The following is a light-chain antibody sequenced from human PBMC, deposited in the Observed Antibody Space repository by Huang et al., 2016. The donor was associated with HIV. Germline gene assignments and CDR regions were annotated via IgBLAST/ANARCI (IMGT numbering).Light chain of an antibody. CDR3: QQFNNWPPA. CDR2: EAS. Sequence: ETLMTQFPATLSVSPGERATLSCWASQNVRNNLAWYQQKPGQAPRLLFYEASSRATGVPGRFSASGSGIDFTLTISSLQSEDFAVYYCQQFNNWPPAFGGGTTVEIK. V-gene: IGKV3-15*01. J-gene: IGKJ4*01. CDR1: QNVRNN.